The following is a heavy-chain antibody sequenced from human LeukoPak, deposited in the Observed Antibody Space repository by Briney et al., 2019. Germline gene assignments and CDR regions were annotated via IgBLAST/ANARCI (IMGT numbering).Heavy chain of an antibody. CDR2: INPNSGGT. CDR1: GYTFTGYY. D-gene: IGHD2-2*01. J-gene: IGHJ4*02. Sequence: RASVKVSCTASGYTFTGYYMHWVRQAPGQGLEWMGRINPNSGGTNYAQKFQGRVTMTRDTSISTAYMELSRLRSDDTAVYYCARIVRGVVPAATDYWGQGTLVTVSS. CDR3: ARIVRGVVPAATDY. V-gene: IGHV1-2*06.